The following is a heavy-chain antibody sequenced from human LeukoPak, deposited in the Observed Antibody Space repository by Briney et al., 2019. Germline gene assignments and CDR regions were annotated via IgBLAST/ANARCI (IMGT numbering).Heavy chain of an antibody. J-gene: IGHJ4*02. D-gene: IGHD3-22*01. Sequence: ASVKVSCKASGYTFTNYGISWVRQAPGQGLEWMGWISAYNGNTNYAQKRQGRFTITTDTSTSTAYMELRSLRSDDTAVYYCARVYEDSSWPIDYWGQGTLVTVSS. CDR2: ISAYNGNT. CDR3: ARVYEDSSWPIDY. CDR1: GYTFTNYG. V-gene: IGHV1-18*01.